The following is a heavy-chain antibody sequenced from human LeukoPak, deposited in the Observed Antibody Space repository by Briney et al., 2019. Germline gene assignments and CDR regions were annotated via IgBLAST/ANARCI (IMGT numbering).Heavy chain of an antibody. D-gene: IGHD3-10*01. CDR2: ISTSSSYI. J-gene: IGHJ4*02. Sequence: PGGSLRLSCVVSGFTFSSYSMNWVRQAPGKGLEWVSSISTSSSYIYYADSVKGRFTISRDNAKNSLYLQMNSLRAEDTAVYYCARVSGTFGELYWGQGTLVTVSS. CDR1: GFTFSSYS. V-gene: IGHV3-21*01. CDR3: ARVSGTFGELY.